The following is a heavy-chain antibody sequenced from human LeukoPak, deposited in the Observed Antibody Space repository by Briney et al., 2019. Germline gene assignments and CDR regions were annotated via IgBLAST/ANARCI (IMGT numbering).Heavy chain of an antibody. D-gene: IGHD3-22*01. CDR3: ARGRAFQPEYYYDSSGYHYSGDWFDP. CDR2: INHSGST. Sequence: SETLSLTCAVYGGSFSGYYWSWIRQPPGKGLEWIGEINHSGSTNYNPSLKGRVTISVDTSKNQFSLKLSSVTAADTAVYYCARGRAFQPEYYYDSSGYHYSGDWFDPWGQGTLVTVSS. J-gene: IGHJ5*02. V-gene: IGHV4-34*01. CDR1: GGSFSGYY.